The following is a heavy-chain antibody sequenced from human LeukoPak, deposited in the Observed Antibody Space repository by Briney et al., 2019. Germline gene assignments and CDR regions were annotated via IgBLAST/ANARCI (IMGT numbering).Heavy chain of an antibody. J-gene: IGHJ4*02. Sequence: GGSLRLSCAASGFTFSSYAMHWVRQAPGKGLEWVAVISYDGSNKYYADSVKGRFTISRDNAKNSLYLQMNSLRAEDTAVYYCARLKLLWSNYFGYWGQGTLVTVSS. D-gene: IGHD2-2*01. CDR2: ISYDGSNK. CDR1: GFTFSSYA. V-gene: IGHV3-30*04. CDR3: ARLKLLWSNYFGY.